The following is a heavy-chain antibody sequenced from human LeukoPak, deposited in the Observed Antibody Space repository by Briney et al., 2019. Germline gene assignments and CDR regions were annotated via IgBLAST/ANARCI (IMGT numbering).Heavy chain of an antibody. CDR3: ARVGDGQRLASFSNWFDP. J-gene: IGHJ5*02. CDR2: IYYSGST. D-gene: IGHD6-25*01. V-gene: IGHV4-59*01. CDR1: GGSISSYY. Sequence: SETLSLTCTVSGGSISSYYWSWIRQPPGKGLEWIGYIYYSGSTNYNPSLKSRVTISVDTSKNQFSLKLSSVTAADTAVYYCARVGDGQRLASFSNWFDPWGQGTLVTVSS.